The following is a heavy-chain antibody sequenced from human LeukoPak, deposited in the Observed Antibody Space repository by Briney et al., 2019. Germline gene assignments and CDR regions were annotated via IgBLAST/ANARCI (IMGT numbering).Heavy chain of an antibody. CDR2: ISAYNGIT. J-gene: IGHJ4*02. Sequence: ASVKVSCKASGYTFTSYGISWVRQAPGQGLEWMGWISAYNGITNYAQKLQGRVTMTTDTSTSTAYMELRSLRSDDTAVYYRAREGQWGYYDSSGYYYLAYWGQGTLVTVSS. V-gene: IGHV1-18*01. CDR1: GYTFTSYG. D-gene: IGHD3-22*01. CDR3: AREGQWGYYDSSGYYYLAY.